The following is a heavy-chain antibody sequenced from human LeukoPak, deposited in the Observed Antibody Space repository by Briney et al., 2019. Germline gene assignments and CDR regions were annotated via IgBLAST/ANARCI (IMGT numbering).Heavy chain of an antibody. CDR3: AGYGWDYYYYMDV. D-gene: IGHD3-16*01. Sequence: PSETLSLTCTVSGGSISSGSYDWSWIREPAGKGLEWIGRIYTSGSTKYNPSLKTRVTISVDTSKNQFSLKLSSVTAADTAVYYCAGYGWDYYYYMDVWGKGTTVTISS. J-gene: IGHJ6*03. CDR2: IYTSGST. CDR1: GGSISSGSYD. V-gene: IGHV4-61*02.